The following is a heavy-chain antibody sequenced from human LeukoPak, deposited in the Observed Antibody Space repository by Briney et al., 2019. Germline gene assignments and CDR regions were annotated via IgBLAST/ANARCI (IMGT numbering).Heavy chain of an antibody. CDR3: AKGAMTTVTLPTDY. CDR2: ISYDGSNK. CDR1: GFIFSSYG. J-gene: IGHJ4*02. V-gene: IGHV3-30*18. D-gene: IGHD4-17*01. Sequence: PGGSLRLSCAASGFIFSSYGMHWVRQAPGKGLEWVAVISYDGSNKYYADSVKGRFTISRDNSKNTLYLQMNSLRAEDTAVYYCAKGAMTTVTLPTDYWGQGTLVTVFS.